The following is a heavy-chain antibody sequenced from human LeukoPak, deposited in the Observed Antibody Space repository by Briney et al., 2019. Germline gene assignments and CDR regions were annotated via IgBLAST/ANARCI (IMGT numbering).Heavy chain of an antibody. Sequence: ASVKVSCKASGFTFTSSAMQWVRQARGQRLEWIGWIVVGSGNTNYAQKFQERVTITRDMSTSTAYMELSSLRSEDTAVYYCAALNWNYSFWYFDLWCRGTLVTVAS. CDR3: AALNWNYSFWYFDL. CDR2: IVVGSGNT. V-gene: IGHV1-58*02. CDR1: GFTFTSSA. J-gene: IGHJ2*01. D-gene: IGHD1-7*01.